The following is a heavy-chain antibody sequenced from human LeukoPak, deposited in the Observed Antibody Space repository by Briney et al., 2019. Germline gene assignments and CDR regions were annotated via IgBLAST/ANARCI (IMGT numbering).Heavy chain of an antibody. Sequence: GASVKVSCKASGYTFTSYGISWVRPAPGQGLEWMGWISAYNGNTNYAQKLQGRVTMTTDTSTSTAYMELRSLRSDDTAVYYCARDQDYGDLTLQPQFDYWGQGTLVTVSS. CDR1: GYTFTSYG. D-gene: IGHD4-17*01. V-gene: IGHV1-18*01. J-gene: IGHJ4*02. CDR2: ISAYNGNT. CDR3: ARDQDYGDLTLQPQFDY.